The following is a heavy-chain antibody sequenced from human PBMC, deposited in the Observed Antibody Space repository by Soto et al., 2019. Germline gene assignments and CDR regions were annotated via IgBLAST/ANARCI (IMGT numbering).Heavy chain of an antibody. Sequence: ESGGGLVQPGGSLRLSCAASGFTFSSYSMNWVRQAPGKGLEWVSYISSSSSTIYYADSVKGRFTISRDNAKNSLYLQMNSLRAEDTAVYYCARDPSYDYIWGSYRPTFWYFDLWGRGTLVTVSS. CDR1: GFTFSSYS. CDR3: ARDPSYDYIWGSYRPTFWYFDL. D-gene: IGHD3-16*02. V-gene: IGHV3-48*01. CDR2: ISSSSSTI. J-gene: IGHJ2*01.